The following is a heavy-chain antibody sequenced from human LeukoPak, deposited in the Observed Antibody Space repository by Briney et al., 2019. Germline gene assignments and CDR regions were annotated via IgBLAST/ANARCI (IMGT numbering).Heavy chain of an antibody. CDR1: GFTFSDYA. Sequence: SGGSLRLSCAASGFTFSDYALHWVRQAPGKGLEWVAVISYDANTKYADSVKGRFTISRDNAKSTLFLQMSSLRAEDTAVYYCARDFKTEDGYNTYYFDYWGQGTLVTVSS. D-gene: IGHD5-24*01. CDR3: ARDFKTEDGYNTYYFDY. J-gene: IGHJ4*02. V-gene: IGHV3-30-3*01. CDR2: ISYDANTK.